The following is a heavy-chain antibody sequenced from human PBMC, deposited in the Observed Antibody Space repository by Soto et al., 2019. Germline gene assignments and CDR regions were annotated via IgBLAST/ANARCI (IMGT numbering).Heavy chain of an antibody. J-gene: IGHJ4*02. CDR2: IFHRGNT. CDR3: ARRWGEGRVDY. Sequence: QVKLQESGPGLVKPSGTLSLTCAVSGGSISTSNWWSWVRQPPGKGLEWIGEIFHRGNTNYNPSLKSRVTMAVDKSRNQFSLTLSSVTDADTAIYYCARRWGEGRVDYWGQGTLVTVSS. CDR1: GGSISTSNW. D-gene: IGHD3-10*01. V-gene: IGHV4-4*02.